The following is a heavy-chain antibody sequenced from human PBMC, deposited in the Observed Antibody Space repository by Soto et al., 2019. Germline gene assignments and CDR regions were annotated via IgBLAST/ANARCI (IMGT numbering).Heavy chain of an antibody. Sequence: QVQLVQSGAEVKKPGSSVKVSCKASGGTFSSYALSWVRQAPGQGLEWMGGIIPMYGTGNYAQKFQGRVTITADEFTRTDYMELSALRSDDTAVYYCARGSAGSGKDYHHSMDVWGQGTTVTVSS. CDR3: ARGSAGSGKDYHHSMDV. V-gene: IGHV1-69*01. CDR2: IIPMYGTG. J-gene: IGHJ6*02. CDR1: GGTFSSYA. D-gene: IGHD3-10*01.